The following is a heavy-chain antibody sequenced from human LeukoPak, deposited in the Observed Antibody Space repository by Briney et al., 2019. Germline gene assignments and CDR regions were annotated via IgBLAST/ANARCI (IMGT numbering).Heavy chain of an antibody. J-gene: IGHJ5*02. Sequence: GGSLRLSCAASGFTFSTYAMSWVRQAPGKGLEWVSYISSSSSTIYYADSVKGRFTISRDNAKNSLYLQMNSLRAEDTAVYYCARGVAGDMGWFDPWGQGTLVTVSS. D-gene: IGHD3-9*01. CDR3: ARGVAGDMGWFDP. CDR2: ISSSSSTI. V-gene: IGHV3-48*01. CDR1: GFTFSTYA.